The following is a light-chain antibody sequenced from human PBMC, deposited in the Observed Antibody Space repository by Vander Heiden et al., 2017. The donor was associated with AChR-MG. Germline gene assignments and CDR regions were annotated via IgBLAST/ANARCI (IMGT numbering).Light chain of an antibody. Sequence: EIVLTQSPGTLSLSPGERATLSCRASQSVSSTYLAWYQQKPGQAPRLLIFGASSRATGIPDRFSGSGSGTDFTLTISRLEPEDFAFYYCQQDGSSQWTFGQGTKVEIK. CDR2: GAS. V-gene: IGKV3-20*01. CDR3: QQDGSSQWT. J-gene: IGKJ1*01. CDR1: QSVSSTY.